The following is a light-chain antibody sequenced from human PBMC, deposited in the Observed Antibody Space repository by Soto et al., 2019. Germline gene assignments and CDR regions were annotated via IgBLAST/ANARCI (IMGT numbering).Light chain of an antibody. V-gene: IGLV1-40*01. J-gene: IGLJ1*01. Sequence: QSVLTQPPSVSEAPGQRVTISCTGSSSNIGAGYEAHWYQQVPGIASKLLIYENNNRPSGVPDRFSGSKSGTSASLAITGLQAEDEAEYYCQSYDSSLSGYVFGTGTKLTVL. CDR3: QSYDSSLSGYV. CDR1: SSNIGAGYE. CDR2: ENN.